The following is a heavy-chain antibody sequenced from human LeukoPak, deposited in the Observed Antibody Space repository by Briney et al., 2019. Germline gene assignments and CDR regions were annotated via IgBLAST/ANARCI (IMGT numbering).Heavy chain of an antibody. V-gene: IGHV3-74*01. CDR3: ARDAQELFFS. J-gene: IGHJ5*02. D-gene: IGHD3-16*01. Sequence: PGGSLRLSCAASGFTFSGHWMDWVRQAPGKGLVWVARINPDGSGRHYADFVEGRFTISRDNAKNTVFLQMNSRRVEATAVYNCARDAQELFFSSGQGTLVTVSS. CDR2: INPDGSGR. CDR1: GFTFSGHW.